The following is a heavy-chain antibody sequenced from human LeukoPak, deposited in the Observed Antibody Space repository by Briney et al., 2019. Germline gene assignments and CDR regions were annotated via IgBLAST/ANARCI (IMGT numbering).Heavy chain of an antibody. CDR2: INPNSGDT. V-gene: IGHV1-2*02. CDR1: GYTFTGYY. CDR3: ARASSWEPHDY. Sequence: GASVKVSCKASGYTFTGYYIHWVRQAPGQGLEWMGWINPNSGDTNYPRKFQGRVTMTRDTSISTAYMELSSLRSDDTAVYYCARASSWEPHDYWGQGTLVTVSS. D-gene: IGHD1-26*01. J-gene: IGHJ4*02.